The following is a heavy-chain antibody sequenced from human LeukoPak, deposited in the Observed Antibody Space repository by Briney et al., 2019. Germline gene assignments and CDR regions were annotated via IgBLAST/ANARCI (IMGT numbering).Heavy chain of an antibody. CDR3: AKRGDYYSYYYVMEV. V-gene: IGHV3-23*01. CDR1: GYSFNAYA. D-gene: IGHD2-21*02. J-gene: IGHJ6*02. Sequence: GGSLRLSCAAPGYSFNAYAMSWVRQAPGKGLEWVSSITGDGNTIIYADSVKGRFTISRDYSKNTLYLQMNSLRVEDTAIYYCAKRGDYYSYYYVMEVWGQGTTVTVSS. CDR2: ITGDGNTI.